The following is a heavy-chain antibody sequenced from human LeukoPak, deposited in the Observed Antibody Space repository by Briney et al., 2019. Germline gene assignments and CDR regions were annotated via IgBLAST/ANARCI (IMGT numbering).Heavy chain of an antibody. D-gene: IGHD3-16*01. CDR2: MNPNSGNT. Sequence: GASVKVSCKASGYTFTSYDINWVRQATGQGLEWMGWMNPNSGNTGYSQKFQGRVTITRDTSASTVYMELSSLRSEDTAVYYCARGEIVITFGSSRPGDAFNIWGQGTMVTVSS. V-gene: IGHV1-8*01. J-gene: IGHJ3*02. CDR3: ARGEIVITFGSSRPGDAFNI. CDR1: GYTFTSYD.